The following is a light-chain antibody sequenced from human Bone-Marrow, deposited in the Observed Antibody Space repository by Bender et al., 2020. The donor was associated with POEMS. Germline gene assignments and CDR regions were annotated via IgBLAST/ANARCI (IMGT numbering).Light chain of an antibody. CDR1: SSDVGGYDY. J-gene: IGLJ3*02. Sequence: QSAPTQPASVSGSPGQSITISCTGTSSDVGGYDYVSWYQQHPGKAPKLMICDVTNRPSGVSNRFSGSKSGNTASLTISGLQADDESDYYCQTWGTGFQVFGGGTKLTVL. CDR3: QTWGTGFQV. CDR2: DVT. V-gene: IGLV2-14*03.